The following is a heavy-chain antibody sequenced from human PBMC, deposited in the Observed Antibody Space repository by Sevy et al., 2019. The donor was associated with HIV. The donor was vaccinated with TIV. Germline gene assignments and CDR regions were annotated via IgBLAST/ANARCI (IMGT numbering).Heavy chain of an antibody. CDR3: ARDAAEGPYGDTFFSNWFDA. J-gene: IGHJ5*02. Sequence: GGSLRLSCAASGFTFSNYPMYWVRQAPGKGLEWVATISYDGNNKYYADSVKGRFTISRDNSKNTMYLKMNTVRAEDTALYYCARDAAEGPYGDTFFSNWFDAWGQGTLVTVSS. D-gene: IGHD2-21*01. CDR2: ISYDGNNK. CDR1: GFTFSNYP. V-gene: IGHV3-30*04.